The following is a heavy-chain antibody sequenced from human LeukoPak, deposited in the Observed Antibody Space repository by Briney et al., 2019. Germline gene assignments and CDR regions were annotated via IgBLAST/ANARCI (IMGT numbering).Heavy chain of an antibody. J-gene: IGHJ6*02. Sequence: GESLTHSCAASGLYFSSYSMTWIRQAPDKGLEWVSSISSTSSYIYYADSVKGRFTISRDNAKNSLYLQMNSLRAEDTAVYYCARGTDYYDRYGMDVWGQGTTVTVSS. CDR1: GLYFSSYS. CDR2: ISSTSSYI. V-gene: IGHV3-21*01. D-gene: IGHD1-14*01. CDR3: ARGTDYYDRYGMDV.